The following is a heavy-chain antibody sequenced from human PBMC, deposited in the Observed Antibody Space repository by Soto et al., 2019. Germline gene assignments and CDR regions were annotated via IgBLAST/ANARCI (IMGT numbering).Heavy chain of an antibody. V-gene: IGHV5-51*01. D-gene: IGHD2-2*01. CDR1: GYSFTSYW. Sequence: PGESLKISCKGSGYSFTSYWIGWVRQMPGKGLEWMGIIYPGDSDTRYSPSFQGQVTISADKSISTAYLQWSSLKASDTAMYYCARLGCSSTSCYVLRSYYYYMDVWGKGTTVTGSS. CDR3: ARLGCSSTSCYVLRSYYYYMDV. J-gene: IGHJ6*03. CDR2: IYPGDSDT.